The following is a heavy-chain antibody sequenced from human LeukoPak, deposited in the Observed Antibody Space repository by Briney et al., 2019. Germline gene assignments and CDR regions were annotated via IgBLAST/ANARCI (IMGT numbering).Heavy chain of an antibody. CDR1: GGTFSSYA. V-gene: IGHV1-69*05. D-gene: IGHD3-3*01. J-gene: IGHJ4*02. CDR2: IIPIFGTA. Sequence: SVKVSCKASGGTFSSYAITWVRQAPGQGLEWMGRIIPIFGTANYAQKFQGRVTITTDESTSTAYMELSTLRSDDTAVYYCARASDRAQNYDFWSGYFSRFDYWGQGTLVTVSS. CDR3: ARASDRAQNYDFWSGYFSRFDY.